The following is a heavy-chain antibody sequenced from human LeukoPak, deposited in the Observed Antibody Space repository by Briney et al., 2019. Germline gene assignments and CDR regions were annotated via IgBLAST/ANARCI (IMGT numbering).Heavy chain of an antibody. CDR3: ARDTAMASYYFDY. V-gene: IGHV1-69*13. J-gene: IGHJ4*02. D-gene: IGHD5-18*01. Sequence: GASVKVSCKASGGTFSSYAISWVRQAPGQGLEWMGGIIPISGTANYAQKFQGRVTITADESTSTAYMELSSLRSEDTAVYYCARDTAMASYYFDYWGQGTLVTVSS. CDR1: GGTFSSYA. CDR2: IIPISGTA.